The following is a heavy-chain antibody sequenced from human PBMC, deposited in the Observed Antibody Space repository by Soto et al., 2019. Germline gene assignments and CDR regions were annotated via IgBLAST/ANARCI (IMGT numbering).Heavy chain of an antibody. D-gene: IGHD3-9*01. CDR3: ARTTYYDILTGYKSDAFDI. Sequence: PSETLSLTCPVSGGSVSSGSYYWSWIRQPPGKGLEWIGYIYYSGSTNYNPSLKSRVTISVDTSKNQFSLKLSSVTAADTAVYYCARTTYYDILTGYKSDAFDIWGQGTMVTVSS. J-gene: IGHJ3*02. CDR1: GGSVSSGSYY. V-gene: IGHV4-61*01. CDR2: IYYSGST.